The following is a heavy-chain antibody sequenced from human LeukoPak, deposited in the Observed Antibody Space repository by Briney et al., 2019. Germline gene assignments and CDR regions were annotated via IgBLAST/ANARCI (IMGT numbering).Heavy chain of an antibody. J-gene: IGHJ6*03. Sequence: SETPSLTCTVSGGSISSYYWSWIRQPAGKGLEWIGRIYTSGSTNYNPSLKSRVTMSVDTSKNQFSLKLSSVTAADTAVYYCARDLRRAGYYYMDVWGKGTTVTVSS. CDR1: GGSISSYY. CDR3: ARDLRRAGYYYMDV. CDR2: IYTSGST. V-gene: IGHV4-4*07.